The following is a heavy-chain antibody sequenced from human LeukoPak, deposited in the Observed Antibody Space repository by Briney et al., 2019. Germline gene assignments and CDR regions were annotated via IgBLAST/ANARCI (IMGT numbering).Heavy chain of an antibody. D-gene: IGHD3-22*01. CDR2: INWNGGST. CDR1: GFTFSSHS. Sequence: GGSLRLSCAASGFTFSSHSMAWVRQAPGKGLEWVSGINWNGGSTGYADSVKGRFTISRDNAKNSLYLQMNSLRAEDTALYYCARGYDSSGYYQGPYDYWGQGTLVTVSS. V-gene: IGHV3-20*04. CDR3: ARGYDSSGYYQGPYDY. J-gene: IGHJ4*02.